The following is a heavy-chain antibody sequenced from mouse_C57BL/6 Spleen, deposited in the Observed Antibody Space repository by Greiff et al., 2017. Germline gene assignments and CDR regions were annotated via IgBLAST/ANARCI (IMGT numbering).Heavy chain of an antibody. CDR3: ARGNYGSSFDY. CDR1: GYTFTSYG. CDR2: IHPNSGST. Sequence: QVHVKQPGAELVKPGASVKLSCKASGYTFTSYGMHWVKQRPGQGLEWIGMIHPNSGSTNYNEKFKSKATLTVDKSSSTAYMQLSSLTSEDSAVYYCARGNYGSSFDYWGQGTTLTVSS. V-gene: IGHV1-64*01. D-gene: IGHD1-1*01. J-gene: IGHJ2*01.